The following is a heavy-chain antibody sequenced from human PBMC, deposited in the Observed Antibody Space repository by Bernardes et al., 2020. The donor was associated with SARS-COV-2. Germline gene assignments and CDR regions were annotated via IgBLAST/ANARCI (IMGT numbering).Heavy chain of an antibody. V-gene: IGHV3-53*01. CDR1: GFSFTHNF. Sequence: GSLSLSCAVSGFSFTHNFMTWARPAPGKGLEWVSLIYKDGKTYYADSVKGRFTISRDTSKNILYLQMNSLRAEDTAVYYCAKDLGEDVLLWFGALDSWGQGTLVTVSS. CDR2: IYKDGKT. D-gene: IGHD3-10*01. J-gene: IGHJ4*02. CDR3: AKDLGEDVLLWFGALDS.